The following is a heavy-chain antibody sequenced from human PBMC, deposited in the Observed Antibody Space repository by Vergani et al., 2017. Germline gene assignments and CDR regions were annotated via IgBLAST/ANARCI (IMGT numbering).Heavy chain of an antibody. Sequence: QLQLQESGPGLVKPSATLSLTCSVSGASIRSSNYYWGWIRQSPGEGLEWVGDIDHTGRPDYNPSLKSRLTMSADKSRNQFSLTLNSVTATDTAIYFCARVNTETNGHLYYYYYMDVWGQGTAVTVS. CDR3: ARVNTETNGHLYYYYYMDV. J-gene: IGHJ6*03. CDR2: IDHTGRP. V-gene: IGHV4-61*05. CDR1: GASIRSSNYY. D-gene: IGHD4-11*01.